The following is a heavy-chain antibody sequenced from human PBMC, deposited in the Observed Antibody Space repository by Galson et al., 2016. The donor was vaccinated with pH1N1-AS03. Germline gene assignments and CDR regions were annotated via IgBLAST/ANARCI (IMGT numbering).Heavy chain of an antibody. CDR2: ISGSGGNT. D-gene: IGHD6-13*01. CDR1: GFTFSSYA. CDR3: ARNRLYSSQIGFDY. J-gene: IGHJ4*02. Sequence: LRLSCAASGFTFSSYAMTWVRQAPGKGLEWVSSISGSGGNTYYADSVRGRFTISRDNSKSTLYLQMNSLRAEDTAVYFCARNRLYSSQIGFDYWAQGTLVTVSS. V-gene: IGHV3-23*01.